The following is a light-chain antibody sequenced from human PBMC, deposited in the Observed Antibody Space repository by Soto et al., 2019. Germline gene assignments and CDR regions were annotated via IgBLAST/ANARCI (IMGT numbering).Light chain of an antibody. V-gene: IGKV1-27*01. CDR2: AAS. CDR1: QGITNY. CDR3: QKYNSAPWT. Sequence: DIQMTQSPSSLSASVGDRVTITCRASQGITNYLAWYQQRPGKVPKLLIYAASAFQSGFPSRFSGSGSGTDFTLTISSQQPEDIVNYSCQKYNSAPWTFGQGTKVDIK. J-gene: IGKJ1*01.